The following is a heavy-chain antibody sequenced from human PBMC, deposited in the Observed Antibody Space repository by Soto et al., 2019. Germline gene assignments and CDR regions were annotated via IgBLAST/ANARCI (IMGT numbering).Heavy chain of an antibody. CDR3: ARPPYDSSGYYPN. J-gene: IGHJ4*02. CDR2: TSNKANSYTT. CDR1: GFTFSDHY. D-gene: IGHD3-22*01. V-gene: IGHV3-72*01. Sequence: EVQLVESGGGLGQPGGSLRLSCAASGFTFSDHYMDWVRQTPGKGLEWLGRTSNKANSYTTEYAASVKGRFTISRDDSKNSLYLQMNSLKTEDTAVYYCARPPYDSSGYYPNWGQGTLVTVSS.